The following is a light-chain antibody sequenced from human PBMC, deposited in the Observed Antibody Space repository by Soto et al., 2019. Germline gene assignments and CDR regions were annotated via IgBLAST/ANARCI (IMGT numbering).Light chain of an antibody. V-gene: IGLV2-14*01. CDR2: DVS. J-gene: IGLJ3*02. CDR1: SSDVGGYNY. CDR3: SSYTRSSTWV. Sequence: QYALTQPASVSGSPGQSITISCTGTSSDVGGYNYVSWYQQHPGKAPKLMIYDVSNRPSGVSNRFSGSKSGNTASLTISGLQAEDEADYYCSSYTRSSTWVFGGGTKLTVL.